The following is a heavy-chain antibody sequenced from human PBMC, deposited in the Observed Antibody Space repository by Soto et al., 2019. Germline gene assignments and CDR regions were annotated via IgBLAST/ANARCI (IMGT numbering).Heavy chain of an antibody. CDR3: ARGMTTVTTYDY. CDR2: IYHSGST. J-gene: IGHJ4*02. CDR1: SETISSGVYS. D-gene: IGHD4-4*01. V-gene: IGHV4-30-2*01. Sequence: TTYLTRAVSSETISSGVYSCSWNRQPPGQGLEWIGYIYHSGSTYYNPSLKSRVTISVDRSKHQFSLNLSSVTAADTAVYSCARGMTTVTTYDYWGQGTMVTV.